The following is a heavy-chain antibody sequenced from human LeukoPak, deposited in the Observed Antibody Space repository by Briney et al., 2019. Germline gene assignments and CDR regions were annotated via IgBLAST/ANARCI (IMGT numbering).Heavy chain of an antibody. CDR3: ARGYYFDY. V-gene: IGHV3-23*01. J-gene: IGHJ4*02. CDR2: ISGRDGST. Sequence: GGSLRLSCAASGFSFSSYAMSWVRQAPGKGLEWVSNISGRDGSTYYADSVKGRFTISRDNSKNTLYLQMNSLRAEDTAVYYCARGYYFDYWGQGTLVTVSS. CDR1: GFSFSSYA.